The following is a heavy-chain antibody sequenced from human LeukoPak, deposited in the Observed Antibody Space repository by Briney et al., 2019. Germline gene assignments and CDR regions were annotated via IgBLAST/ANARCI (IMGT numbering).Heavy chain of an antibody. CDR1: GGSISSGSYY. J-gene: IGHJ3*02. CDR2: IYTSGST. CDR3: AREAYYDSSGYGDAFDI. D-gene: IGHD3-22*01. V-gene: IGHV4-61*02. Sequence: PSEILSPTCTVSGGSISSGSYYWSWIRQPAGKGLEWIGRIYTSGSTNYNPSLKSRVTISVDTSNNQFSLKLSSVTAADTAVYYCAREAYYDSSGYGDAFDIWGQGTMVTVSS.